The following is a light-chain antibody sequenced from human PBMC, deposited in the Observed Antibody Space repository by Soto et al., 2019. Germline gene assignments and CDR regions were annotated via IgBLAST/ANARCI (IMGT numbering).Light chain of an antibody. J-gene: IGLJ1*01. Sequence: QSVLTQPASVSGSPGQSITISCTGTSSDVGGYNYVSWYQQHPGKAPKLMIYEVSNRPSGVSNRFSGSKSGNTASLSISGLQAEDEAAYYCTSYTSCSTLVSRTGTKVTVL. CDR3: TSYTSCSTLV. CDR1: SSDVGGYNY. V-gene: IGLV2-14*01. CDR2: EVS.